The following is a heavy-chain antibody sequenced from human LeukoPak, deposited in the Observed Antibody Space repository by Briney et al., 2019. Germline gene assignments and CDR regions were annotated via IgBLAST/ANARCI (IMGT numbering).Heavy chain of an antibody. Sequence: SQTLSLTCTVSGGGLSYYWGWIRQAPGKGLEWIGTIFYSGSTYYNPSLKSRVTISVDTSKNQFSLKLSSVTAADTAVYYCARHMGQKIPDINYYMGVWGEGTTVTVSS. CDR1: GGGLSYY. CDR3: ARHMGQKIPDINYYMGV. CDR2: IFYSGST. V-gene: IGHV4-39*01. J-gene: IGHJ6*03. D-gene: IGHD2-15*01.